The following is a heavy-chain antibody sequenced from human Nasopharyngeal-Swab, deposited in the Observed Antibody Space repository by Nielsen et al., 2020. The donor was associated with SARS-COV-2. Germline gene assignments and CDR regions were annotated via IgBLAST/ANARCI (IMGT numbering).Heavy chain of an antibody. J-gene: IGHJ3*02. V-gene: IGHV4-39*07. D-gene: IGHD3-16*01. Sequence: WIRQPPGKGLDWIGSMYVSGKTYYNPSLKSRVTISVDTSKNQFSLKLSSVTAADTAVYFCAREDTIKFGDLVVGDAFDIWSQGTMVTVSS. CDR3: AREDTIKFGDLVVGDAFDI. CDR2: MYVSGKT.